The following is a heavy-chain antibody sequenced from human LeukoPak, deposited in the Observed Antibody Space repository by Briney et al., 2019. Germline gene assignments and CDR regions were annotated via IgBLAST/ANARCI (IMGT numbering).Heavy chain of an antibody. J-gene: IGHJ4*02. CDR1: GFTFSSYA. CDR2: ISYDGSNK. V-gene: IGHV3-30-3*01. D-gene: IGHD6-19*01. Sequence: GGSLRLSCAASGFTFSSYAMHWVRQAPGKGLEWVAVISYDGSNKYYADSVKGRFTISRDNSKNTLYLQMISLRAEDTAVYYCARDGAAVAGYFDYWGQGTLVTVSS. CDR3: ARDGAAVAGYFDY.